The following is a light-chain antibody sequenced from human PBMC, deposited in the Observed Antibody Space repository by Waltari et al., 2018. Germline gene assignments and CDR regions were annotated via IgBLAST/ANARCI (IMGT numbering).Light chain of an antibody. J-gene: IGLJ2*01. CDR1: NLEDRY. Sequence: SYELTQPPSVSVSPGPTASISCSGDNLEDRYVCWYQQKPGQSPVLVLHQDSKRPSGIPERFSGFNSGNTATLTISETQAMDEADYYCQAWDRNTYVVFGGGTKLTVL. V-gene: IGLV3-1*01. CDR2: QDS. CDR3: QAWDRNTYVV.